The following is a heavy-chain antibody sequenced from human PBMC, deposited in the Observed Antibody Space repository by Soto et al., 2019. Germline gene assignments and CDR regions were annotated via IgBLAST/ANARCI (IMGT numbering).Heavy chain of an antibody. CDR3: APDASRRSGLDFDY. CDR2: IYWDDDK. J-gene: IGHJ4*02. CDR1: GFSLSTSGVG. D-gene: IGHD3-3*01. Sequence: QITLKESGPTLVKPTQTLTLTCTFSGFSLSTSGVGVGWIRQPPGKALEWLALIYWDDDKRYSPSLKSRLTLTKDTSKNQVVLTMTNMDPVDTATYYCAPDASRRSGLDFDYWGQGTLVTVSS. V-gene: IGHV2-5*02.